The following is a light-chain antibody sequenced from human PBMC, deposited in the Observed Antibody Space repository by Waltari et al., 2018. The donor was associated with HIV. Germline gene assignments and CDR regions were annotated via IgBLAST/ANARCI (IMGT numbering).Light chain of an antibody. V-gene: IGLV2-14*03. CDR3: SSYTSSSTLVV. Sequence: QSALTQPASVSGSPGQSITISCPGTSSDVGGFNYVSWYQHHPGKAPKLMIYDVTSRPSGVSNRFSGSKSGNTASLTISGLQAEDEADYYCSSYTSSSTLVVFGGGTKLTVL. CDR1: SSDVGGFNY. J-gene: IGLJ2*01. CDR2: DVT.